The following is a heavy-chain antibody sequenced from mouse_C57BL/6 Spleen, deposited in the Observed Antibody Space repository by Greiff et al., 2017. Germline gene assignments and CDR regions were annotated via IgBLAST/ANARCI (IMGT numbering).Heavy chain of an antibody. V-gene: IGHV1-64*01. J-gene: IGHJ3*01. CDR2: IHPNSGST. D-gene: IGHD2-4*01. CDR3: ARFGVYDYDVSAY. CDR1: GYTFTSYW. Sequence: QVQLKESGAELVKPGASVKLSCKASGYTFTSYWMHWVKQRPGQGLEWIGMIHPNSGSTNYNEKFKSKATLTVDKSSSTAYMQLSSLTSEDSAVYYCARFGVYDYDVSAYWGQGTLGTVSA.